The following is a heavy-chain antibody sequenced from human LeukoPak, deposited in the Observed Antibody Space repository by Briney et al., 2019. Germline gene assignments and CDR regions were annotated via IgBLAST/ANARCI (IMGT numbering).Heavy chain of an antibody. CDR2: ISSSSGSTI. V-gene: IGHV3-48*01. CDR1: GFTFSSYS. J-gene: IGHJ3*02. CDR3: ASQLGDASDI. D-gene: IGHD6-13*01. Sequence: PGGSLRLSCAASGFTFSSYSMNWVRQAPGKGLEWVSYISSSSGSTIYYADSVKGRLTISRDNGKNSLYLQMNSLRAEDTAVYYCASQLGDASDIWGQGTMVTVSS.